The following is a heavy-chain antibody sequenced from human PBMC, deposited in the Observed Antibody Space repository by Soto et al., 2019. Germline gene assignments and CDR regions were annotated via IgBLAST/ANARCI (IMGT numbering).Heavy chain of an antibody. CDR2: INPSGGST. Sequence: ASVKGACKASGYTFTSDYMHWVRQAPGQGLEWMGIINPSGGSTSYAQKFQGRVTMTRDTSTSTVYMELSSLRSEDTAVYYCAREVVVVVAATPDAFDIWGQGTMVTVSS. CDR3: AREVVVVVAATPDAFDI. D-gene: IGHD2-15*01. J-gene: IGHJ3*02. V-gene: IGHV1-46*01. CDR1: GYTFTSDY.